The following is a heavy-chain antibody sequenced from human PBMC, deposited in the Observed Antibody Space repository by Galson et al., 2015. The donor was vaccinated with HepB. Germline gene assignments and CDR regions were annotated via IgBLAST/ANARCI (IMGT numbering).Heavy chain of an antibody. CDR3: ARGVTGARVYYGSGSPRWHFDL. J-gene: IGHJ2*01. CDR2: IYSGGST. Sequence: SLRLSCAASGFTVSSNYMSWVRQAPGKGLEWVSVIYSGGSTYYADSVKGRFTISRDNSKNTLYLQMNSLRAEDTAVYYCARGVTGARVYYGSGSPRWHFDLWGRGTLVTVSS. CDR1: GFTVSSNY. D-gene: IGHD3-10*01. V-gene: IGHV3-66*01.